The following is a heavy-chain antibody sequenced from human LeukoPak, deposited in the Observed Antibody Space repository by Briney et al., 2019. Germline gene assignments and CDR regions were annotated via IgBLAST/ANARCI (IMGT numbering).Heavy chain of an antibody. D-gene: IGHD2-2*01. Sequence: GGSLRLSCAASGFTFSSYAMSWVRQTPGKGLEWVSAITSSSSGGISYYADSVKGRFTISRDNSKNTLYLQMDSLRAEDSDVFYCAQGGWGVPTASGLDYWSQGTLVTVS. CDR3: AQGGWGVPTASGLDY. V-gene: IGHV3-23*01. J-gene: IGHJ4*02. CDR2: ITSSSSGGIS. CDR1: GFTFSSYA.